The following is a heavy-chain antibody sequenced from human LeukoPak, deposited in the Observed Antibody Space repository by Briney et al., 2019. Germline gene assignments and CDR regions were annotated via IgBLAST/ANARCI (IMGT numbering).Heavy chain of an antibody. Sequence: GGSLRLSCAASGFTFDDYAMHWVRQAPGKGLEWVSGISWNSGSIGYADSVKGRFTNSRDNAKNSLYLQMNSLRAEDMALYYCAKGMGSGFDYWGQGTLVTVSS. J-gene: IGHJ4*02. V-gene: IGHV3-9*03. CDR1: GFTFDDYA. CDR3: AKGMGSGFDY. CDR2: ISWNSGSI.